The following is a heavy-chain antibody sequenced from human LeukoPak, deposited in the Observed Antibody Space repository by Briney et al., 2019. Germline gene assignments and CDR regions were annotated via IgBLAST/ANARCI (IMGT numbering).Heavy chain of an antibody. CDR3: ARPFAPRGFYGMDV. V-gene: IGHV4-39*01. J-gene: IGHJ6*02. CDR2: LYYSGST. Sequence: SETLSLTCTVSGGSISSSPYYWAWIRQPPGEGLEWIGSLYYSGSTSYNPSLKSRVTISVDTSKNQLSLKLSSVTAADTAVYYCARPFAPRGFYGMDVWGQGTTVTVSS. CDR1: GGSISSSPYY. D-gene: IGHD5-12*01.